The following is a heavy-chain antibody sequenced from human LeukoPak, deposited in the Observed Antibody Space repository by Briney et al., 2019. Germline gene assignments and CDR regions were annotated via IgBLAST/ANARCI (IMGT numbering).Heavy chain of an antibody. CDR1: GFTFSSYS. J-gene: IGHJ4*02. Sequence: PGGSLRLSCAASGFTFSSYSMNWVRQAPGKGLEWVSYISSSSSTIYYADSVKGRFTISRDNAKNSLYLQMNSLRAEDTAVYYCARGPREITMIVVVINRFDYWGQGTLVTVSS. CDR2: ISSSSSTI. CDR3: ARGPREITMIVVVINRFDY. D-gene: IGHD3-22*01. V-gene: IGHV3-48*01.